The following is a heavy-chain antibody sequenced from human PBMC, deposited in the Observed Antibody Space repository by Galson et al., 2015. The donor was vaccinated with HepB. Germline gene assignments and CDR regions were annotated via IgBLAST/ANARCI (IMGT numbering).Heavy chain of an antibody. J-gene: IGHJ3*02. D-gene: IGHD2-2*01. V-gene: IGHV1-8*01. Sequence: SVKVSCKASGYTFTSYDINWVRQATGQGLEWMGWMNPNSGNTGYAQKFQGRVTMTRNTSISTAYMELSSLRSEDTAVYYCAREPGSIVVVPAATDAFDIWGQGTMVTVSS. CDR3: AREPGSIVVVPAATDAFDI. CDR2: MNPNSGNT. CDR1: GYTFTSYD.